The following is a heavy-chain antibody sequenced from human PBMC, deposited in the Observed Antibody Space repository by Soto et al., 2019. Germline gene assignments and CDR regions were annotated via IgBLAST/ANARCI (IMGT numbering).Heavy chain of an antibody. CDR1: GFTFSDYG. D-gene: IGHD1-1*01. CDR3: AKHRHNYERYFDH. CDR2: VSYDGSNK. J-gene: IGHJ4*02. V-gene: IGHV3-30*18. Sequence: QVQLVESGGGVVQPGRSLRLSCAASGFTFSDYGMHWVRQAPGKGLEWVAVVSYDGSNKYYADSVKGRFTISRDNSKNPLYLQMSSLRAEDTALYYCAKHRHNYERYFDHWGQGTLVTVSS.